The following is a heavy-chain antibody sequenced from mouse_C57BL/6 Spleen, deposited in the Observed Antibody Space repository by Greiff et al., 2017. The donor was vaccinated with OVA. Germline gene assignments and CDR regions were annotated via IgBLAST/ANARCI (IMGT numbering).Heavy chain of an antibody. CDR2: ISSGGSYT. CDR1: GFTFSSYG. J-gene: IGHJ2*01. CDR3: ARHENLGDYFDY. Sequence: EVMLVESGGDLVKPGGSLKLSCAASGFTFSSYGMSWVRQTPDKRLEWVATISSGGSYTYYPDSVKGRFTISRDNAKNTLYLQMSSLKSEDTAMYYCARHENLGDYFDYWGQGTTLTVSS. V-gene: IGHV5-6*01.